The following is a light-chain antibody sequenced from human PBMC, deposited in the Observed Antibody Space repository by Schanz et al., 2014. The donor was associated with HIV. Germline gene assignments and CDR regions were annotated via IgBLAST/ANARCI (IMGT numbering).Light chain of an antibody. Sequence: QSVLTQPPSASGTPGQRVTISCSGGSSNVGRYTVAWYQQVPGTAPKLLISNSHQRPSGVTGRFSGSKSGTSASLDISGLQSEDEADYYCAAWDVNLNGPVFGGGTKLTVL. V-gene: IGLV1-44*01. CDR1: SSNVGRYT. CDR3: AAWDVNLNGPV. J-gene: IGLJ2*01. CDR2: NSH.